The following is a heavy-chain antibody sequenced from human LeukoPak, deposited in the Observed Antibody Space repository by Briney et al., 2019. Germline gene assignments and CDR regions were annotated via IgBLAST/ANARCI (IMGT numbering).Heavy chain of an antibody. D-gene: IGHD2-15*01. V-gene: IGHV1-8*01. J-gene: IGHJ5*02. CDR2: MNPNSGNT. CDR1: GYTFTSYD. Sequence: ASVKVSCKASGYTFTSYDINWVRQATGQGLEWMGWMNPNSGNTGYAQKFQGRVTMTRNTSISTAYMELSSLRPEDTAVYYCARRPIGGSKNWFDPWGQGTLVTVSS. CDR3: ARRPIGGSKNWFDP.